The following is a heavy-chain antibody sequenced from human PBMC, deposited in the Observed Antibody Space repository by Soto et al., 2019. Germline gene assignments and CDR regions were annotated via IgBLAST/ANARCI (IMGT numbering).Heavy chain of an antibody. CDR3: ARDGRTYYYDNNDY. J-gene: IGHJ4*02. V-gene: IGHV3-7*01. CDR2: IKQDGSEK. Sequence: VQLLESGGGLVQSGESLRLSCAGSGFTFRSYAMSWVRQAPGKGLEWVANIKQDGSEKYYVDSVKGRFTISRDNAKNSLYLQMNSLRAEDTAVYYCARDGRTYYYDNNDYWGQGTLVTVSS. CDR1: GFTFRSYA. D-gene: IGHD3-22*01.